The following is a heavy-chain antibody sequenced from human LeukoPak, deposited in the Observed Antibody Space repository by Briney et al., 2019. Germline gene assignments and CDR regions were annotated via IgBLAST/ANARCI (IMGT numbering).Heavy chain of an antibody. Sequence: SVTDTCQASGYILTGYYMHWVRQAPAQELDGMGWINSNKGCTHYARKLQGRVTMNRDTSISTAYMEMSRLRSDDTAVYYCARGFGVLWFGELLPYNWFDPWGQGTLVTVSS. CDR1: GYILTGYY. CDR3: ARGFGVLWFGELLPYNWFDP. V-gene: IGHV1-2*02. J-gene: IGHJ5*02. D-gene: IGHD3-10*01. CDR2: INSNKGCT.